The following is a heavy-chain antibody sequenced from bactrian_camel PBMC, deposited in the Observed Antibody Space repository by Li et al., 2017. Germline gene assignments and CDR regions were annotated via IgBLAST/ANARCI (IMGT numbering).Heavy chain of an antibody. CDR2: INSGGGTT. J-gene: IGHJ6*01. CDR1: GRTFTSAY. Sequence: QLVESGGGLVQPGGSLRLSCAVSGRTFTSAYMSWVRQAPGKGLEWVSAINSGGGTTYYADSVKGRFTISRDNAKNILYLQMNSPKPEDTAMYYCAIGLHLEIMGSWADADFEYWGQGTQVTVS. V-gene: IGHV3S40*01. D-gene: IGHD3*01. CDR3: AIGLHLEIMGSWADADFEY.